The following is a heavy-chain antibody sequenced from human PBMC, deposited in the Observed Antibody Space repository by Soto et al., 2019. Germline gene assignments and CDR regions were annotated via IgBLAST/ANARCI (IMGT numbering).Heavy chain of an antibody. CDR2: TSGYSGNS. CDR1: GYIFSSFY. V-gene: IGHV1-18*01. CDR3: AREIFGHVDAFGL. D-gene: IGHD2-21*01. Sequence: ASVKVSCKASGYIFSSFYINWVRQAPGQGLEWMGWTSGYSGNSKYAQKFQGRVTMTTDTSTNTGYMEMRSLTSDDTAVYYCAREIFGHVDAFGLWGQGTMVTVSS. J-gene: IGHJ3*01.